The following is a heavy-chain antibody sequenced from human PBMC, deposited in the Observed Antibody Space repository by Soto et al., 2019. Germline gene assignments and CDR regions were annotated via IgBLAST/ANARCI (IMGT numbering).Heavy chain of an antibody. CDR2: TYYRSKWFY. D-gene: IGHD2-2*02. J-gene: IGHJ4*02. V-gene: IGHV6-1*01. CDR1: GDSVSSDSAA. CDR3: ARLRGYCNSATCYKSFDN. Sequence: QVQLQQSGPGLVKPSQTLSLTCLISGDSVSSDSAAWNWIRQSPSRGLEWLGRTYYRSKWFYDYAESVKSRITINPDTSENQFSLQLNSVTLEDTAVYYCARLRGYCNSATCYKSFDNWGQGTLVTVSS.